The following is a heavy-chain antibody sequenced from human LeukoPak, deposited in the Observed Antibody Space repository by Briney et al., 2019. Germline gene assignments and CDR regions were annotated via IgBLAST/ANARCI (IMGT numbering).Heavy chain of an antibody. CDR3: AKDRGLYGDRVGFDY. CDR1: GFTFSSYA. V-gene: IGHV3-23*01. J-gene: IGHJ4*02. Sequence: GGSLRLSCAASGFTFSSYAMSWVRQAPGKGLEWVSAISGSGGSTCYADSVKGRFTISRDNSKNTLYLQMNSLRAEDTAVYYCAKDRGLYGDRVGFDYWGQGTLVTVSS. CDR2: ISGSGGST. D-gene: IGHD4-17*01.